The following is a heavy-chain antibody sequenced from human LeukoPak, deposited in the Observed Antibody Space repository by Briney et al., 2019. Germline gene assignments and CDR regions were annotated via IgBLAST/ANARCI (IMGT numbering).Heavy chain of an antibody. J-gene: IGHJ4*02. Sequence: SQTLSLTCTVSGGSISSGGYYWSWIRQHPGKGLEWIGYIYYSGSTYYNPSLKSRVTMSVDTSKNQFSLKLSSVTAVDTAVYYCARTGVDTTMDYWGQGTLVTVSS. CDR1: GGSISSGGYY. V-gene: IGHV4-31*03. CDR3: ARTGVDTTMDY. CDR2: IYYSGST. D-gene: IGHD5-18*01.